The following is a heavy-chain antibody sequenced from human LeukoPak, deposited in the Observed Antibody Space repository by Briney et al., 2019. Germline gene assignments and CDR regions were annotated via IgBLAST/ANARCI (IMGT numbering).Heavy chain of an antibody. J-gene: IGHJ5*02. CDR2: ISTSGST. Sequence: SETLSLTCTVSGGPISSYYWSWIRQPAGKGLEWIGRISTSGSTNYNPSLKSRVNMSVDTSKNQFSLKLSSVTAADTAVYYCARDAVGASNWFDPWGQGTLVTVSS. V-gene: IGHV4-4*07. CDR1: GGPISSYY. CDR3: ARDAVGASNWFDP. D-gene: IGHD1-26*01.